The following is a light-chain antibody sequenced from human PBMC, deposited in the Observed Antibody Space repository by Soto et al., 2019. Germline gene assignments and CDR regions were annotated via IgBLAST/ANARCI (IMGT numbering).Light chain of an antibody. CDR3: QSYPTRLRV. J-gene: IGLJ1*01. V-gene: IGLV1-40*01. CDR2: GNS. Sequence: QSVLTQAPAVSVAPGQRVSISCTGSSANIGSGYDVHVYQQLPATAPKLLIYGNSNRTSGAPDRFSGSNSRTSAAPAITVLQAEDEADYYRQSYPTRLRVFGTGTKLNVL. CDR1: SANIGSGYD.